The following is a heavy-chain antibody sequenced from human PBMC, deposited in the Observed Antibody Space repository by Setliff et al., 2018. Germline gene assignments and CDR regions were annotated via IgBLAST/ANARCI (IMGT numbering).Heavy chain of an antibody. D-gene: IGHD6-6*01. Sequence: ASVKVSCKASGYTFTGYYMHWVRQAPGQGLEWMGWMNPNTGGTTYAQAFQARITMTRDTSISTAYMELSRLRSDDTAVYYCARGRNVAARLFDSWGQGTQVTVSS. CDR1: GYTFTGYY. J-gene: IGHJ4*02. CDR2: MNPNTGGT. CDR3: ARGRNVAARLFDS. V-gene: IGHV1-2*02.